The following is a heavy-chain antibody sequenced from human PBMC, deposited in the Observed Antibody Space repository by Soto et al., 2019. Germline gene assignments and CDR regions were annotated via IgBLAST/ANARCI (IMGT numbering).Heavy chain of an antibody. CDR1: GFSLSTRGAG. CDR3: AHRYGGNYYRWYFDS. CDR2: ISWKDEK. J-gene: IGHJ4*02. D-gene: IGHD1-26*01. V-gene: IGHV2-5*01. Sequence: EAGPTLVKPTQTLTVTCTFSGFSLSTRGAGVGWIRQSPGKAPEWLALISWKDEKRYNPGLKSRLTITKDTSKNQVVLTMTDLDPVDTATYFCAHRYGGNYYRWYFDSWGQGTLVTVSS.